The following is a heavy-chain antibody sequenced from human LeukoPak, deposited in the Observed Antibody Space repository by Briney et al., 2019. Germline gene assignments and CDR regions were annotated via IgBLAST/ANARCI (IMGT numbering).Heavy chain of an antibody. CDR2: ISAYNDNT. D-gene: IGHD3-3*01. J-gene: IGHJ6*03. CDR3: ARESGGIFGVVIPHYYYYMDV. CDR1: GYTFTSYG. Sequence: ASVKVSCKASGYTFTSYGISWVRQAPGQGLEWMGWISAYNDNTNYAQKLQGRVTMTTDTSTSTAYMELRSLRSDDTAVYYCARESGGIFGVVIPHYYYYMDVWGKGTTVTVSS. V-gene: IGHV1-18*01.